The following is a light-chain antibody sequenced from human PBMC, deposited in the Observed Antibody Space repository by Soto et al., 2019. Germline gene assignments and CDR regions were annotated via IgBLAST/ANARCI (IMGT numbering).Light chain of an antibody. J-gene: IGKJ4*01. V-gene: IGKV4-1*01. CDR2: WAS. CDR1: QSVLSSSNNKNY. CDR3: QQYFSTPLT. Sequence: DIVMTQSPDSLAVSLGERATINCKSIQSVLSSSNNKNYLAWHQQKPGQPPKLLIYWASTRESGVPDRFSGSGSGTDFTLTISSLQAEDVAVYYCQQYFSTPLTFGGGTKVEIK.